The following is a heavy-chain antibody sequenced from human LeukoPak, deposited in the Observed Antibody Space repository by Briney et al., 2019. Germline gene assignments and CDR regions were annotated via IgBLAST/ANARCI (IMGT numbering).Heavy chain of an antibody. CDR2: IKQDGSEK. V-gene: IGHV3-7*01. CDR1: GYTFTSYG. J-gene: IGHJ4*02. CDR3: ARLYYDFGGDY. Sequence: ASVKVSCKASGYTFTSYGISWVRQAPGKGLEWVANIKQDGSEKYYVDSVKGRFTISRDNAKNSLYLQMNSLRAEDTAVYYCARLYYDFGGDYWGQGTLVTVSS. D-gene: IGHD3-3*01.